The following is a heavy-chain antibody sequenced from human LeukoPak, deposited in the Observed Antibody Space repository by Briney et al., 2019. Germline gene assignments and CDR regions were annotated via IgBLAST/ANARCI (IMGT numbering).Heavy chain of an antibody. V-gene: IGHV3-23*01. CDR2: MSGSGVST. J-gene: IGHJ4*02. CDR1: GFTFSSDA. D-gene: IGHD3-3*01. Sequence: PGGSLRLSCAASGFTFSSDAMNWVRQRPGKGLEWVSAMSGSGVSTYYADSVKGRFTISRDNSKNTLYLQMNSLRAEDTAVYYCAKVVYDFWSGYYFWGQGTLVTVSS. CDR3: AKVVYDFWSGYYF.